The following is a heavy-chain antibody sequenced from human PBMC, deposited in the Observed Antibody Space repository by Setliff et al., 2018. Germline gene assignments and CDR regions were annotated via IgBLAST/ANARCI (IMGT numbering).Heavy chain of an antibody. D-gene: IGHD3-22*01. V-gene: IGHV3-7*01. Sequence: GSLRLSCAASGFTFSRYWMIWVRQAPGRGLEWVANIKQDGSQKYYVDSVKGRFTISRDNARNSLYLQMNSLRAEDTAVYYCTRDLSPYDSSGYYDAFDMWGQGTMVTVSS. CDR3: TRDLSPYDSSGYYDAFDM. CDR2: IKQDGSQK. CDR1: GFTFSRYW. J-gene: IGHJ3*02.